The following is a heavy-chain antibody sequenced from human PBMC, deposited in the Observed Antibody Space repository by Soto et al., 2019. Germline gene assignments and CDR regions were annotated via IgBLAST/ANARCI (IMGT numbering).Heavy chain of an antibody. Sequence: EVQLLESGGGLVQPGGSLGLSCVASGFTFSSDAMSWVRQAPGKGLEWVSVISGSGGSTYYADSVKGRFTISRDNSKNTVYLQMNVLRADDTAVYYCSKAPYDFWSGYYRILVYWRQGTLVTVSS. CDR3: SKAPYDFWSGYYRILVY. CDR2: ISGSGGST. V-gene: IGHV3-23*01. CDR1: GFTFSSDA. J-gene: IGHJ4*02. D-gene: IGHD3-3*01.